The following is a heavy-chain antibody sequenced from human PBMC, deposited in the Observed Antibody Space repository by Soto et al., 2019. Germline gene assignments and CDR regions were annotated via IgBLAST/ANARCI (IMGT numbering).Heavy chain of an antibody. J-gene: IGHJ4*02. CDR2: LDYSWTA. CDR1: YGSISVSNVF. CDR3: ARTTGRHLDF. D-gene: IGHD4-4*01. Sequence: TSETLSLTCTVSYGSISVSNVFLGWVRQPPGKGLEWIGNLDYSWTAYFNPSLGTRVTFPVDTSKNQFSLTLYSVTAADTAVYYCARTTGRHLDFWGQG. V-gene: IGHV4-39*01.